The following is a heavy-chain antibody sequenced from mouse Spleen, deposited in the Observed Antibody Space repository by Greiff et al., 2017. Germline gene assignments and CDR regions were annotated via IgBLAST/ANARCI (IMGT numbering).Heavy chain of an antibody. Sequence: VQLQQSGAELVRPGASVKLSCTASGFNITDYYMHWVKQRPEQGLEWIGRIDPEDGDTEYDPKFQGKATMTADTSSNTAYLQLSSLTSEDTAVYYCTTWDYYGSRESLDYWGQGTTLTVSS. CDR1: GFNITDYY. J-gene: IGHJ2*01. CDR3: TTWDYYGSRESLDY. D-gene: IGHD1-1*01. CDR2: IDPEDGDT. V-gene: IGHV14-1*01.